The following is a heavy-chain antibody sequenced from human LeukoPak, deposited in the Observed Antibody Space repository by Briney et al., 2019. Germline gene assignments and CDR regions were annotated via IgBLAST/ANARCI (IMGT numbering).Heavy chain of an antibody. V-gene: IGHV4-59*08. D-gene: IGHD2/OR15-2a*01. CDR2: IYYSGST. Sequence: PSETLSLTCAVYGGSFSGYYWSWIRQPPGKGLEWIGYIYYSGSTNYNPSLKSRVTISVDTSKNQFSLKLSSVTAADTAVYYCARHSTTWTPFDYWGQGTLVTVSS. CDR3: ARHSTTWTPFDY. J-gene: IGHJ4*02. CDR1: GGSFSGYY.